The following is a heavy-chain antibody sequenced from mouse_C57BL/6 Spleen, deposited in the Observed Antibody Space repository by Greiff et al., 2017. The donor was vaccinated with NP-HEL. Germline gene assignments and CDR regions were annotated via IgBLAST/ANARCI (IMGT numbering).Heavy chain of an antibody. Sequence: EVKLVESGGDLVKPGGSLKLSCAASGFTFSSYGMSWVRQTPDKRLEWVATISSGGSYTYYPDSVKGRFTISRDNAKNTLYLQMSSLKSEDTAMYYCARPRYDYDRFAYWGQGTLVTVSA. J-gene: IGHJ3*01. D-gene: IGHD2-4*01. CDR2: ISSGGSYT. V-gene: IGHV5-6*01. CDR1: GFTFSSYG. CDR3: ARPRYDYDRFAY.